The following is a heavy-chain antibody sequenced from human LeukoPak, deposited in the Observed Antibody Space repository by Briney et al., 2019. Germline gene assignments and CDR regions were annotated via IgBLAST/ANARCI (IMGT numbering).Heavy chain of an antibody. CDR3: ARQDRYRYNYDSSGHISH. Sequence: GGSLRLSCAASGFTFSDYYMSWIRQAPGKGLEWVSYISSSTSTIYYADSVKGRFTISRDNSKNTLYLQMNSLRAENTAVYYCARQDRYRYNYDSSGHISHWGQGTLVTVSS. J-gene: IGHJ1*01. CDR1: GFTFSDYY. D-gene: IGHD3-22*01. V-gene: IGHV3-11*01. CDR2: ISSSTSTI.